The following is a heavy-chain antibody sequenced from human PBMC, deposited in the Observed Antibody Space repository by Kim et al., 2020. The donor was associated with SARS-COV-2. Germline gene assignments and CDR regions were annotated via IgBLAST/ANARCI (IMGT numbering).Heavy chain of an antibody. CDR3: ARVGQWNSGWYG. Sequence: IYYADSVKGRFTRSRDDAKNSVYLQMNSLRDEDTAVYFCARVGQWNSGWYGGGQGTLVTVSS. V-gene: IGHV3-48*02. CDR2: I. D-gene: IGHD6-19*01. J-gene: IGHJ4*02.